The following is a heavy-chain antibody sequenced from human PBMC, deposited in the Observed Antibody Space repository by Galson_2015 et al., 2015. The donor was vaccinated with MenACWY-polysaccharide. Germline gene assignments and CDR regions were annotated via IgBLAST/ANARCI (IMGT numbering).Heavy chain of an antibody. D-gene: IGHD2/OR15-2a*01. CDR1: GYTFSSYY. J-gene: IGHJ5*02. V-gene: IGHV1-46*01. CDR3: ARGYCNDARCYWFDP. CDR2: INPSGGST. Sequence: SVKVSCKASGYTFSSYYIHWVRQAPGQGLEWMGIINPSGGSTSYAQMFQGRVTMTSDTSTTTVYMELSSLRSEDTAMYYSARGYCNDARCYWFDPWGQGTLVTVSS.